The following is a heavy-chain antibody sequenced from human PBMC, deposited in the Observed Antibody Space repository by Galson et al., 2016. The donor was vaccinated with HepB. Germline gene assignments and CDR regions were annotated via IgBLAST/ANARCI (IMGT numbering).Heavy chain of an antibody. CDR3: ARGRWLQISEYYGMDV. Sequence: SVKVSCKASGYTFTSYGISWVRQAPGQGLEWMGWISGYNGNTNYAEKLQGRVTMTTDTATSTPYMELKSLRSDDTDVEYYARGRWLQISEYYGMDVWGQGTTVTVSS. CDR1: GYTFTSYG. V-gene: IGHV1-18*04. J-gene: IGHJ6*02. CDR2: ISGYNGNT. D-gene: IGHD5-24*01.